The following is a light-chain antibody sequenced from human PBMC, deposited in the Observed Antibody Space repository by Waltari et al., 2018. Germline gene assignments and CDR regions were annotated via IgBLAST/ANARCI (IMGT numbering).Light chain of an antibody. CDR2: SAS. Sequence: DIQLTPAPFFLSVSVGEHVPITCRASQGISSSLAWYQQKPGKAPKLLVYSASVLQSGVPSRFSGSGSGTEFTLTISSLQPEDFASYYCQQLSAYPLTIGGGTKVEIK. CDR3: QQLSAYPLT. J-gene: IGKJ4*01. V-gene: IGKV1-9*01. CDR1: QGISSS.